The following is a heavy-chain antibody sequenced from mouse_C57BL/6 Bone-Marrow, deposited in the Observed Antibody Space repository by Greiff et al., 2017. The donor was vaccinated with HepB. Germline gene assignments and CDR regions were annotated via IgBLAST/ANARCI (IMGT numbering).Heavy chain of an antibody. CDR3: ALEGTAQAFDY. D-gene: IGHD3-2*02. V-gene: IGHV1-19*01. CDR2: INPYNGGT. Sequence: EVKLVESGPVLVKPGASVKMSCKASGYTFTDYYMNWVKQSHGKSLEWIGVINPYNGGTSYNQKFKGKATLTVDKSSSTAYMELNSLTSEDSAVYYCALEGTAQAFDYWGQGTTLTVSS. CDR1: GYTFTDYY. J-gene: IGHJ2*01.